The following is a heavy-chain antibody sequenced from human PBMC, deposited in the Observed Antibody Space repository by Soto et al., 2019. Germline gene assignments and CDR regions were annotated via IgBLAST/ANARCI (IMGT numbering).Heavy chain of an antibody. CDR3: ARDFAGTGYFDY. J-gene: IGHJ4*02. CDR1: GGTFSSYA. Sequence: QVQLVQSGAEVKKPGSSVKVSCKASGGTFSSYAISWVRQAPGQGLEWMGGIIPIFGTANYAQKFQGRVTITADESTSTAYLELSSLRSEDTAEYYCARDFAGTGYFDYWGQGTLVTVSS. CDR2: IIPIFGTA. D-gene: IGHD6-13*01. V-gene: IGHV1-69*01.